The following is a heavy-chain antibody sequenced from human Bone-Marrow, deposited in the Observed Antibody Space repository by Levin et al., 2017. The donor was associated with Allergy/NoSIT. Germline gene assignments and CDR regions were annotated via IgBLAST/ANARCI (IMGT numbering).Heavy chain of an antibody. CDR1: GDSISSGSYY. Sequence: PSETLSLTCAVSGDSISSGSYYWGWIRQPPGKGLQWIGSISYSGNTYYNASLKSRVTFSVDASKNHFSVKLNSVTAADTAVYFCARQFYYGSGSRRNLGWLDPWGQGTLVTVSS. D-gene: IGHD3-10*01. V-gene: IGHV4-39*01. J-gene: IGHJ5*02. CDR2: ISYSGNT. CDR3: ARQFYYGSGSRRNLGWLDP.